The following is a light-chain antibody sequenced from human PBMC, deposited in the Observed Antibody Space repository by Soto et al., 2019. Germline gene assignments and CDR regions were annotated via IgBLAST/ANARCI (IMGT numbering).Light chain of an antibody. CDR2: GSS. Sequence: EIVLRQSPARLCLSPGESVPLSWRASQLFSSNLAWYQRRPGQAPRLLIYGSSTRATGVPARFSGSASGTEFTLTISSLQSEDFGVYYCQQYNDWPRTFGQGTRLEI. CDR1: QLFSSN. V-gene: IGKV3-15*01. J-gene: IGKJ5*01. CDR3: QQYNDWPRT.